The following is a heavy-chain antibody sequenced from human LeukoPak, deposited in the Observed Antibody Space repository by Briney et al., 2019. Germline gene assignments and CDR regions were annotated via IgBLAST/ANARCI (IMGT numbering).Heavy chain of an antibody. Sequence: GRSLRLSCAASGFTFSSYGMHWVRQAPGKGLEWVAVISYDGSNKYYADSVKGRFTISRDSSKNTLFLQMNSLRAEDTAVYYCAKDLGGSGSSLYYYYGMDVWGQGTTVTVSS. CDR3: AKDLGGSGSSLYYYYGMDV. CDR1: GFTFSSYG. CDR2: ISYDGSNK. D-gene: IGHD3-10*01. J-gene: IGHJ6*02. V-gene: IGHV3-30*18.